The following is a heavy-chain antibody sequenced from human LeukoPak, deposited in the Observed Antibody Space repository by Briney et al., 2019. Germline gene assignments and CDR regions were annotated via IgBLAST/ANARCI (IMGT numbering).Heavy chain of an antibody. J-gene: IGHJ4*02. CDR1: GLTFDDYA. D-gene: IGHD3-22*01. Sequence: GGSLRLSCAASGLTFDDYAMHWVRQAPGKGLEWVSGISNSGSRTFYADSVKGRFTISRDNSKNSLYLQMNSLRVEDTALYYCAKAPNYYDSSGYGDYFDYWGQGSLVTVSS. CDR3: AKAPNYYDSSGYGDYFDY. CDR2: ISNSGSRT. V-gene: IGHV3-23*01.